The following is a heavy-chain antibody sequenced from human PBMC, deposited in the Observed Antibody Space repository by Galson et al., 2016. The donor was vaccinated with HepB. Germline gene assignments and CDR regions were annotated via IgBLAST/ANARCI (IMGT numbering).Heavy chain of an antibody. CDR3: ARDSWEVNALDI. Sequence: SLRLSYAASGFTFSSYGMNWVRQAPGKGXXXVAXXXYXXXIKYXXDSGGCRFPISRXXXKNTLXLQMNSLRAEDTAVYYCARDSWEVNALDIWGQGTMVTVSS. CDR2: XXYXXXIK. V-gene: IGHV3-33*01. D-gene: IGHD1-26*01. J-gene: IGHJ3*02. CDR1: GFTFSSYG.